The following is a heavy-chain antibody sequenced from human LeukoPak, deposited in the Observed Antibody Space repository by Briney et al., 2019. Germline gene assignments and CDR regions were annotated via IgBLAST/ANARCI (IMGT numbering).Heavy chain of an antibody. CDR1: AGSISTHTYY. J-gene: IGHJ4*02. Sequence: SETLSLTCTVSAGSISTHTYYWAWVRQPPGRGLEWIGGVHYTGNTYYNTSLKSRVTMSVDTPKNQFSLSLSSVTAADTAVYYCARRSSVWYFDYWGQGILVTVSS. CDR2: VHYTGNT. CDR3: ARRSSVWYFDY. D-gene: IGHD6-19*01. V-gene: IGHV4-39*01.